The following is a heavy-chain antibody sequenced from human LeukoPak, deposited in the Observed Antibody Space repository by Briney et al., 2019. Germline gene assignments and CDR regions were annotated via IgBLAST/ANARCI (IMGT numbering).Heavy chain of an antibody. D-gene: IGHD3-10*01. CDR2: INRSGST. Sequence: PSETLSLTCAVYGGSFSGYYWSWIRQPPGKGLEWIGEINRSGSTNYNPSLKSRVTISVDTSKNQFSLKLSSVTAADTAVYYCARRGYTYYYGSGSYFTYWGQGTLVTVSS. CDR3: ARRGYTYYYGSGSYFTY. V-gene: IGHV4-34*01. CDR1: GGSFSGYY. J-gene: IGHJ4*02.